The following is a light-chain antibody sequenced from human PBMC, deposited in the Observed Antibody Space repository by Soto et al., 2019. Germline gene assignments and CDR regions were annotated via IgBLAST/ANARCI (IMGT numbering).Light chain of an antibody. CDR3: LHRSTWPRT. Sequence: EIVLTQSPGTLSLSPGERATLSCRASQSVTSSLVWYQQKPGQAPRLLIYDASDRATGIPARFSGSGSGTDFTLTISSLEPEDSAVYYCLHRSTWPRTFGGGTKVEI. CDR2: DAS. J-gene: IGKJ4*01. V-gene: IGKV3-11*01. CDR1: QSVTSS.